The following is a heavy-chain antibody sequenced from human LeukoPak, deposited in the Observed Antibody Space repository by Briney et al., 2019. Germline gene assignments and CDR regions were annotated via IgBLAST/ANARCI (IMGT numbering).Heavy chain of an antibody. J-gene: IGHJ4*02. D-gene: IGHD6-13*01. CDR3: AKEMYAGSWYGTYFDY. V-gene: IGHV3-30*02. CDR1: GFTFSTYG. CDR2: IRYDGSNK. Sequence: PGGSLRLSCAASGFTFSTYGMHWVRQAPGKGLEWVAFIRYDGSNKFYADSVKGRFTISRDNSKNTLYLQMNSLRPEDTAVYYCAKEMYAGSWYGTYFDYWGQGTLVTVSS.